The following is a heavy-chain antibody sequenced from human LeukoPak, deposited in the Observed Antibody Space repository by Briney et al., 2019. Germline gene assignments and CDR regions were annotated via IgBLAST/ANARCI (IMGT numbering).Heavy chain of an antibody. CDR2: INHSGST. J-gene: IGHJ4*02. CDR1: GGSFSGYY. Sequence: PSETLSLTCAVYGGSFSGYYWSWIRQPPGKGLEWVGEINHSGSTNYNPSLKSRVTISVDTSKNQFSLKLSSVTAADTAVYYCARGGHLDIVVVPAAYYFDYWGQGTLVTVSS. CDR3: ARGGHLDIVVVPAAYYFDY. D-gene: IGHD2-2*03. V-gene: IGHV4-34*01.